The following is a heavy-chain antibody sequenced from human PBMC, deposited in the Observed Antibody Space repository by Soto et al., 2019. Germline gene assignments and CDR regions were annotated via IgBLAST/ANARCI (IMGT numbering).Heavy chain of an antibody. D-gene: IGHD6-19*01. CDR2: IYYSGTT. V-gene: IGHV4-39*01. CDR3: TRHLGMAVHHDF. CDR1: GGSISSSFYY. Sequence: QLQLQESGPGLVKPSETLSLTCTVSGGSISSSFYYWGWIRQPPGKGLEWVATIYYSGTTYFNPSLKGRVTISVDTSKSQFSLKLSSVTAADTAVYYCTRHLGMAVHHDFWGQGTLVTVSS. J-gene: IGHJ4*02.